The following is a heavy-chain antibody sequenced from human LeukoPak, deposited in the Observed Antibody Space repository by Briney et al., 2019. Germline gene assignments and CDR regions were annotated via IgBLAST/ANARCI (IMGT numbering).Heavy chain of an antibody. CDR3: ARGHKPYYDILTGNNWFDP. D-gene: IGHD3-9*01. V-gene: IGHV1-69*13. J-gene: IGHJ5*02. Sequence: SVKVSCKASGGTFSSYAISWVRQAPGQGLEWMGGIIPIFGTANYAQKFQGRVTITADESTSTAYMELSSLRSEDTAVYYCARGHKPYYDILTGNNWFDPWGQGTLVTVSS. CDR2: IIPIFGTA. CDR1: GGTFSSYA.